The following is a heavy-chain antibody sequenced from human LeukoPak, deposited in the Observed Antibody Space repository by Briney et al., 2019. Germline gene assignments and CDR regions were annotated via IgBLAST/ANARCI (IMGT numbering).Heavy chain of an antibody. Sequence: AETLSLTCTVSGYSISTGYYWDWIRQPPGKGLEWIWTFYHGGSTYYNPSLKSRVTISVDTSKNQFSLKLSSVTAADTAVYYCARRPNVDTAMVDYWGQGTLVTVSS. CDR2: FYHGGST. V-gene: IGHV4-38-2*02. CDR3: ARRPNVDTAMVDY. CDR1: GYSISTGYY. J-gene: IGHJ4*02. D-gene: IGHD5-18*01.